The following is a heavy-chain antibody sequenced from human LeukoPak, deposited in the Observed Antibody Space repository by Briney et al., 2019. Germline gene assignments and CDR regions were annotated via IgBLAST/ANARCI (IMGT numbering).Heavy chain of an antibody. D-gene: IGHD6-13*01. CDR2: IIPILGIA. CDR3: ARSHSSSWYYYYGMDV. CDR1: GGTFSSYA. V-gene: IGHV1-69*04. J-gene: IGHJ6*02. Sequence: SVKVSCKASGGTFSSYAISWVRQAPGQGLEWMGRIIPILGIANYAQKFQGRVTITADKSTSTAFMELSSLRSEDTAVYYCARSHSSSWYYYYGMDVWGQGTTVTVSS.